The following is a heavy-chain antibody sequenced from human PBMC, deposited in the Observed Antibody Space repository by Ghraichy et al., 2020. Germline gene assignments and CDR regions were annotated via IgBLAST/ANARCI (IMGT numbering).Heavy chain of an antibody. Sequence: GESLNISCKGSGYSFTSYWIGWVRQMPGKCLEWMGIIYPGDSDTRYSPSFQGQVTISADKSISTAYLQWSSLKASDTAMYYCARTKGENTYYYYYGMDVWGQGTTVTVSS. CDR3: ARTKGENTYYYYYGMDV. CDR2: IYPGDSDT. V-gene: IGHV5-51*01. D-gene: IGHD1/OR15-1a*01. CDR1: GYSFTSYW. J-gene: IGHJ6*02.